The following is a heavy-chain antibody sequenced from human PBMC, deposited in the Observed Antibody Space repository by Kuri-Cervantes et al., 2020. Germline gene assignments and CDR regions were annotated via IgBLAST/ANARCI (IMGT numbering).Heavy chain of an antibody. Sequence: ESLKISCAVYSGSFSCYYWSWIRQPPGKGLEWIGEINHSGSTNYNPSLKSRVTISVDTSKNQFSLKLSSVTAADTAVYYCARGRYSYYDILTGGMDVWGQGTTVTVSS. D-gene: IGHD3-9*01. V-gene: IGHV4-34*01. CDR2: INHSGST. CDR1: SGSFSCYY. CDR3: ARGRYSYYDILTGGMDV. J-gene: IGHJ6*02.